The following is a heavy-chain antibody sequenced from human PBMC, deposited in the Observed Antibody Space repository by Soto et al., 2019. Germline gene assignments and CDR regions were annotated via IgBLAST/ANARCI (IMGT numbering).Heavy chain of an antibody. CDR2: ISGSGGST. Sequence: GGSLRLSCAASGFTFSSYAMSWVRQAPGKGLEWVSAISGSGGSTYYADSVKGRFTISGDNSKNTLYLQMNSLRAEDTAVYYCAKVERGFLEWLFNFAFDYWGQGTLVTVSS. J-gene: IGHJ4*02. CDR1: GFTFSSYA. CDR3: AKVERGFLEWLFNFAFDY. D-gene: IGHD3-3*01. V-gene: IGHV3-23*01.